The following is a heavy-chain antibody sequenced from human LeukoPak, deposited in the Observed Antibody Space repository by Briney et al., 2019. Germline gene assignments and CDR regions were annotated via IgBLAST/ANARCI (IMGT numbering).Heavy chain of an antibody. D-gene: IGHD3-10*01. CDR2: INWNSGSI. CDR1: GFTFDDYA. V-gene: IGHV3-9*01. Sequence: PGGSLRLSCAASGFTFDDYAMHWVRQAPGKGLEWVSGINWNSGSIGYADSVMGRFTISRDNAKNSLYLQMNGLRPEDTALYYCAKDMMYEWELFTFEYWGQGAPVTVSS. CDR3: AKDMMYEWELFTFEY. J-gene: IGHJ4*02.